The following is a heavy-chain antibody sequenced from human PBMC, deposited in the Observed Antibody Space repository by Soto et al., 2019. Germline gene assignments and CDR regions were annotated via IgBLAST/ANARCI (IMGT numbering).Heavy chain of an antibody. D-gene: IGHD6-6*01. CDR3: ARGERQQLVLPFDY. CDR2: ISSSSSYI. V-gene: IGHV3-21*01. CDR1: GFTFSSYS. Sequence: EVQLVESGGGLVKPGGSLRLSCAASGFTFSSYSMNWVRQAPGKGLEWVSSISSSSSYIYYADSVKGRFTISRDNAKNSLYLQMNSLRAEDTAVYYCARGERQQLVLPFDYWGQGTLVTVSS. J-gene: IGHJ4*02.